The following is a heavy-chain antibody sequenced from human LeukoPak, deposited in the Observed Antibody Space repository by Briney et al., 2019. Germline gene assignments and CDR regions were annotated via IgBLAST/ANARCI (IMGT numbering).Heavy chain of an antibody. CDR2: MNPNSANT. D-gene: IGHD3-22*01. J-gene: IGHJ1*01. CDR1: GYTYTSYD. CDR3: ARGLRDSSGREYFQH. Sequence: ASVKVSCKASGYTYTSYDINWVRQATGQGLEWMGWMNPNSANTGYAQKFQGRVTMTRNTSISTAYMELSSLRSEDTAMYYCARGLRDSSGREYFQHWGQGTRVTVSS. V-gene: IGHV1-8*01.